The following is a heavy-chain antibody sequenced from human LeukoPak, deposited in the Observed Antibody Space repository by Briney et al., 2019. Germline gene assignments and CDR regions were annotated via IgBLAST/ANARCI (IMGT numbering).Heavy chain of an antibody. CDR1: VYTFSGYR. D-gene: IGHD3-10*02. CDR3: VRGAGGPRNYVLDY. V-gene: IGHV3-74*01. Sequence: PGESLRLSWVASVYTFSGYRMHWVREAPWMGLVWVSRLNSDGTTINYADSVKGRFTISRDNAKNTVYLQMSGLRDDDTALYFCVRGAGGPRNYVLDYWGQGALVSVSS. J-gene: IGHJ4*02. CDR2: LNSDGTTI.